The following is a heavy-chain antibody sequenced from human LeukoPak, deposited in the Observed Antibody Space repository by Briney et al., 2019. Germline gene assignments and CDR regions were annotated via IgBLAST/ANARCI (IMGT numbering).Heavy chain of an antibody. V-gene: IGHV3-53*01. D-gene: IGHD6-19*01. Sequence: PGGSLRLSCVASGFTVSSNYMSWVRQAPGKGLEWVSVIYSGSSTYYAESVKGRFTISRNTSKNTLYLQINSLRADDTAEYYCARDRSSGWYVYDYWGQGTLVTVSS. CDR2: IYSGSST. J-gene: IGHJ4*02. CDR3: ARDRSSGWYVYDY. CDR1: GFTVSSNY.